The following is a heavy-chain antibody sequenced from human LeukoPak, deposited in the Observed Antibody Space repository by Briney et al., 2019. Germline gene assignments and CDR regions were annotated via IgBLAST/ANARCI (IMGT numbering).Heavy chain of an antibody. CDR1: NDSISSGDYY. CDR3: VREILYCSGGSCYRGPFDN. Sequence: SETLSLTCTVSNDSISSGDYYWNWIRQPPGKGLEWIGYIFHRGGTSYNPSLKSRILFSVDTSQNQFSLKLNSVTAADTAVYYCVREILYCSGGSCYRGPFDNWGQGTLITVSA. J-gene: IGHJ4*02. D-gene: IGHD2-15*01. V-gene: IGHV4-30-4*01. CDR2: IFHRGGT.